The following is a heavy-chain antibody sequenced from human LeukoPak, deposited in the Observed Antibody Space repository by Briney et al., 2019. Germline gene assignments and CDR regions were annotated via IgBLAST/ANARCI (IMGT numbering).Heavy chain of an antibody. J-gene: IGHJ4*02. V-gene: IGHV4-59*01. Sequence: SETLFLTCTVSGGTISTYYWNWIRQPPGKGLEWIGYIYHSGSTNYNPSLQSRVTISVDTSKNQFSLNLNSVTAADTAVYYCVRGVRYFDYWGQGTLVTVSS. CDR1: GGTISTYY. CDR2: IYHSGST. CDR3: VRGVRYFDY. D-gene: IGHD3-10*01.